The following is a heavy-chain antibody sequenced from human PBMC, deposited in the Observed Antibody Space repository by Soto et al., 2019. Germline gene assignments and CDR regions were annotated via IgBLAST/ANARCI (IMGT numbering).Heavy chain of an antibody. D-gene: IGHD6-6*01. Sequence: QVQLVESGGGVVQPGRSLRLSCAASGFTFSSYAMPWVRQAPGKGLEWVAVISYDGSNKYYADSVKGRFTISRDNSKNTLYLQMNSLRAEDTAVYYCARDSFFWQLVRGGNWFDPWGQGTLVTVSS. CDR1: GFTFSSYA. CDR3: ARDSFFWQLVRGGNWFDP. CDR2: ISYDGSNK. V-gene: IGHV3-30-3*01. J-gene: IGHJ5*02.